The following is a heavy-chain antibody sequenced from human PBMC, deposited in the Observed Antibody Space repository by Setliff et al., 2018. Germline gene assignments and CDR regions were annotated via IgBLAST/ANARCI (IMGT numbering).Heavy chain of an antibody. J-gene: IGHJ3*02. V-gene: IGHV3-33*08. D-gene: IGHD6-25*01. CDR3: ARSPANGGHDAFDI. Sequence: GESLKISCAASGFTFSTYRMHWVRQAPGKGLEWVAVIWDDGGNKYYADSVKGRFTISRDNARDSLYLHMNSLGAEDTAVYYCARSPANGGHDAFDIWGQGTMVTVSS. CDR1: GFTFSTYR. CDR2: IWDDGGNK.